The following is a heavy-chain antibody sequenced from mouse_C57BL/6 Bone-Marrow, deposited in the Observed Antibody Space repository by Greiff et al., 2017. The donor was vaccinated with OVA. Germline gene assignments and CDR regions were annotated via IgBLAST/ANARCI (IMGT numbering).Heavy chain of an antibody. CDR2: INPNNGGT. D-gene: IGHD1-1*01. J-gene: IGHJ3*01. V-gene: IGHV1-26*01. CDR3: ASYGSRSFFAY. CDR1: GYTFTDYY. Sequence: VQLQQSGPELVKPGASVKISCKASGYTFTDYYMNWVKQSHGKSLEWIGDINPNNGGTSYNQKFKGKATLTVDKSSSTAYMELRSLTSEDSAVYYCASYGSRSFFAYWGQGTLVTVSA.